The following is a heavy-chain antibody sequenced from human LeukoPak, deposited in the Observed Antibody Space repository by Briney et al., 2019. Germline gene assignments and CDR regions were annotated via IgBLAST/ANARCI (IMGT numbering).Heavy chain of an antibody. J-gene: IGHJ4*02. CDR3: AKGGSYYELDY. CDR2: ISWNSGSI. V-gene: IGHV3-9*03. Sequence: GGSLRLSCAASGFTFSSYGMHWVRQAPGKGLEWVSGISWNSGSIGYADSVKGRFTISRDNAKNSLYVQMNSLRAEDMALNYCAKGGSYYELDYWGQGTLVTVSS. D-gene: IGHD1-26*01. CDR1: GFTFSSYG.